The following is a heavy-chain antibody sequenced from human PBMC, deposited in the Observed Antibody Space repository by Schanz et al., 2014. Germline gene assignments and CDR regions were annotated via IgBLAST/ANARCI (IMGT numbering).Heavy chain of an antibody. CDR2: ITYAGSNK. Sequence: QVELVESGGGVVQPGRSLRLSCAASGFTFSRHAMHWVRQAAGKGLEWVAAITYAGSNKYYAESVKGRFAISRDNSKATLYLQMNSLRTEDTAVYYCAGDWASGRYYSDYWGQGTLVTVSS. J-gene: IGHJ4*02. CDR3: AGDWASGRYYSDY. V-gene: IGHV3-30*09. D-gene: IGHD1-26*01. CDR1: GFTFSRHA.